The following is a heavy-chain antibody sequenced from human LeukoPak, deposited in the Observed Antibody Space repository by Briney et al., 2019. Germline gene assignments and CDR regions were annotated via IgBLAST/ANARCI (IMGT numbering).Heavy chain of an antibody. CDR3: AKGIQGDCYYCYRHV. CDR2: ISGSGGST. V-gene: IGHV3-23*01. CDR1: GFSFRSYA. J-gene: IGHJ6*03. Sequence: GGSLRLSCAASGFSFRSYAMSWVRHAPEKGLERVSAISGSGGSTYYADSVKGRFTISRDNTKNTLYLQMNSLRAEDTAVYYCAKGIQGDCYYCYRHVWGRGTTVTVSS.